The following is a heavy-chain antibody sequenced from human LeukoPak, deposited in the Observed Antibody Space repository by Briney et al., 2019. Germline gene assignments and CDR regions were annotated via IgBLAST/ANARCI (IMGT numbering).Heavy chain of an antibody. Sequence: ASVKVSCKASGYSFNSQGMNWVRQAPGQGLEWMGIINPSGGSTSCAQQFQGRVTMTRDMSTSTVYMELSSLRSEDTAVYYCAREPTVTANIWGQGTLVTVSS. D-gene: IGHD2-21*02. J-gene: IGHJ4*02. CDR1: GYSFNSQG. CDR3: AREPTVTANI. V-gene: IGHV1-46*02. CDR2: INPSGGST.